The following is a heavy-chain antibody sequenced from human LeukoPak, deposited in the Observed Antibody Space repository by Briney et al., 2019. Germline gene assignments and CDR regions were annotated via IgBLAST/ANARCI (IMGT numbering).Heavy chain of an antibody. V-gene: IGHV4-59*01. Sequence: KPSETLSLTCTVSGGSFSSYYWSWIRQPPGKGLEWIGYIYYSGSTDYNPSPKSRVTISVETSKNQFSLNLSSVTAADTAVYYCARGRLARSPYFDYWGQGTLVTVSS. D-gene: IGHD6-19*01. CDR3: ARGRLARSPYFDY. CDR2: IYYSGST. CDR1: GGSFSSYY. J-gene: IGHJ4*02.